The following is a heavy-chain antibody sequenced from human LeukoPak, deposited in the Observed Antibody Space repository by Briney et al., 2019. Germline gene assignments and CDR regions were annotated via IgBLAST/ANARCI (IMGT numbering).Heavy chain of an antibody. CDR1: GFTFSNYG. J-gene: IGHJ5*02. CDR2: ISYDGSNK. CDR3: ATDQPSIGEPSPLHP. V-gene: IGHV3-30*03. D-gene: IGHD4-17*01. Sequence: GGSLRLSCAASGFTFSNYGMHWVRQAPGKGLEWVAVISYDGSNKYYVDSVKGRFTISRDNSKSTLYLQMNSLRAEDTAVYYCATDQPSIGEPSPLHPWGQGTLVTVSS.